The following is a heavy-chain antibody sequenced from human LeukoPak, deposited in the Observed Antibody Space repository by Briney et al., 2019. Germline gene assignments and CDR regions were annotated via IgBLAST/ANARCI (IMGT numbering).Heavy chain of an antibody. CDR2: IYYSGST. Sequence: SETLSLTCTVSGGSISSSSYYWGWIRQPPGKGLEWIGSIYYSGSTYYNPSLKSRVTISVDTSKNQFSLKLSSVTAADTAVYYCARDGGSSGWYDFGYYYYYMDVWGKGTTVTVSS. CDR3: ARDGGSSGWYDFGYYYYYMDV. V-gene: IGHV4-39*07. CDR1: GGSISSSSYY. D-gene: IGHD6-19*01. J-gene: IGHJ6*03.